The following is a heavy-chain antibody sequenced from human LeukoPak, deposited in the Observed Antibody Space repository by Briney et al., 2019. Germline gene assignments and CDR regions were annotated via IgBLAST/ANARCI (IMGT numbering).Heavy chain of an antibody. V-gene: IGHV3-21*01. CDR3: ASQYCGGDCYNY. D-gene: IGHD2-21*02. CDR2: ISSSSSYI. CDR1: GFTFSSYS. Sequence: GGSLRLSCAASGFTFSSYSMNWVRQAPGKGLEWVSSISSSSSYIYYADSVKGRFTISRDNAKNSLYLQMNSLRAEDTAVYYCASQYCGGDCYNYWGQGTLVTVPS. J-gene: IGHJ4*02.